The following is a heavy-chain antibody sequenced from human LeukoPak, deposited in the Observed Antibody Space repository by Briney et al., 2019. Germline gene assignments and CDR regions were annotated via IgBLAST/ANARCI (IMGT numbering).Heavy chain of an antibody. CDR3: TNSDDYGDY. CDR1: GFTFSSYG. J-gene: IGHJ4*02. Sequence: GGSLRLSYAASGFTFSSYGMHWVRQAPGKGLEWVAAIAFDDTDRYYIDSEKGRFTISRDDSKNTLYLHMTSLRAEDTAVYYCTNSDDYGDYWGQGTLVTVSS. CDR2: IAFDDTDR. V-gene: IGHV3-30*19.